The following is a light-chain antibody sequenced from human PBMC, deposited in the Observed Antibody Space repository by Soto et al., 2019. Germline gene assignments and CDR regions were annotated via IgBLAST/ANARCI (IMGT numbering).Light chain of an antibody. J-gene: IGKJ4*01. Sequence: DIQMTQSPSTLSASVGDRVTITCRASQSISSWLAWYQQKPGKAPKLLIYDASALESGVPSRFSGSGSGTEFTLTISSLQPDDFATYYCKQYNSYSLTFGGGTKVDNK. CDR1: QSISSW. CDR2: DAS. V-gene: IGKV1-5*01. CDR3: KQYNSYSLT.